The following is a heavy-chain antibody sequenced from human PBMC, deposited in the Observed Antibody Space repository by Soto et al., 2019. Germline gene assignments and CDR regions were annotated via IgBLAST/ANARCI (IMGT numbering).Heavy chain of an antibody. CDR3: AISSQYGMGV. J-gene: IGHJ6*02. Sequence: KTSETLSLTSSVSGGSLSSGYYDWSWIRQPPGKGLEWIGNSDYSGNTYYNPSLKSRLIISHDTSKNQCCLKVGSVTAADTAVYYCAISSQYGMGVWGQGTTVTVSS. V-gene: IGHV4-30-4*08. CDR2: SDYSGNT. CDR1: GGSLSSGYYD.